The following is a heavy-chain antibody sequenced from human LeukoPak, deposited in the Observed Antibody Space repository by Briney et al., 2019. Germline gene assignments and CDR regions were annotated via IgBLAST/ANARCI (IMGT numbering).Heavy chain of an antibody. CDR1: GASISSYY. D-gene: IGHD5-18*01. Sequence: SETLSLTCTVSGASISSYYWSWIRQPSGKGLEWIGYIYYSGSTSYNPSLMSRVTISVDTSKNQLSLKLSSVTAADTAVYYCARAAQDTAMAADYWGQGTLVTVSS. CDR3: ARAAQDTAMAADY. CDR2: IYYSGST. J-gene: IGHJ4*02. V-gene: IGHV4-59*01.